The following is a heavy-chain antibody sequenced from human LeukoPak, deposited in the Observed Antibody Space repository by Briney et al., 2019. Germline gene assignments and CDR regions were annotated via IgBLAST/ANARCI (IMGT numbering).Heavy chain of an antibody. CDR2: INAGNGNT. J-gene: IGHJ4*02. CDR1: GYTFIGYY. D-gene: IGHD3-10*01. Sequence: GASVKVSCKASGYTFIGYYMHWVRQAPGQRLEWMGWINAGNGNTKYSQKFQGRVTITRDTSASTAYMELSSLRSEDTAVYYCAREKTAYYYGSGYYFDYWGQGTLVTVSS. V-gene: IGHV1-3*01. CDR3: AREKTAYYYGSGYYFDY.